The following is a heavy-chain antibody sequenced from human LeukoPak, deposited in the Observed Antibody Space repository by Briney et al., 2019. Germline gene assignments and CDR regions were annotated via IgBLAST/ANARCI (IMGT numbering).Heavy chain of an antibody. J-gene: IGHJ4*02. V-gene: IGHV3-23*01. D-gene: IGHD3-10*01. Sequence: GGSLRISCAASGFTFSTYAMSWVRQAPGEGLEWVSAISAGGGTTYYADSVKGRFTISRDKSTSTLFLQVHSLRVEDTALYYCAKDRDGGSNTRAKGFDYWGQGTPVTVSS. CDR3: AKDRDGGSNTRAKGFDY. CDR2: ISAGGGTT. CDR1: GFTFSTYA.